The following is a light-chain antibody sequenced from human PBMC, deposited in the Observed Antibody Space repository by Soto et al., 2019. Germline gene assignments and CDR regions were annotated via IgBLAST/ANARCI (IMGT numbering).Light chain of an antibody. CDR1: SSDVGGYNY. CDR2: DVS. V-gene: IGLV2-14*01. J-gene: IGLJ2*01. CDR3: SSYTSSSTVI. Sequence: QSALTQPVSVSGSPGQSITLSCTGTSSDVGGYNYVSWYQQHPGKAPKLMIYDVSNRPSGVSNRFSGSKSGNTASLTISGLQAEDEADFYCSSYTSSSTVIFGGGTKVTVL.